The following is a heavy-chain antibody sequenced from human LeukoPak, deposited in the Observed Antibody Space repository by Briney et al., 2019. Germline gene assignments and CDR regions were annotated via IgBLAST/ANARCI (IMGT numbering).Heavy chain of an antibody. J-gene: IGHJ5*02. D-gene: IGHD3-10*01. Sequence: ASVKVSCKASGYTFTSYNMHWVRQAPGQGLEWMGIINPSGGSTNYAQKLQGRVTMTTDTSTSTAYMELRSLRSDDTAVYYCARGVLLAEGFDPWGQGTLVTVSS. CDR1: GYTFTSYN. V-gene: IGHV1-46*01. CDR2: INPSGGST. CDR3: ARGVLLAEGFDP.